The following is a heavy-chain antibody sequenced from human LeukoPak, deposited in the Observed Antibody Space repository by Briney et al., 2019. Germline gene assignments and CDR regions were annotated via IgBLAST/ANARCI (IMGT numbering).Heavy chain of an antibody. CDR3: ARHHPIRGSNY. D-gene: IGHD3-10*01. V-gene: IGHV1-3*03. CDR1: GGTFTSYA. CDR2: INAGNGNT. Sequence: ASVKVSCKASGGTFTSYAISWVRQAPGQRLEWMGWINAGNGNTKYSQEFQGRVTMTRDTSTSTVYMELSSLRSEDTAVYYCARHHPIRGSNYWGQGTLVTVSS. J-gene: IGHJ4*02.